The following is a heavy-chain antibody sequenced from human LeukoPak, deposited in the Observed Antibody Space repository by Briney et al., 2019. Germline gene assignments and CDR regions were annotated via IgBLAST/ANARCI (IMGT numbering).Heavy chain of an antibody. CDR2: ISAYNGNT. V-gene: IGHV1-18*01. CDR3: ARAPDYGDYFYYYYGMDV. J-gene: IGHJ6*02. CDR1: GYTFTSYG. Sequence: GASVKVSCKASGYTFTSYGISWVRQAPGQGLEWMGWISAYNGNTNYAQKLHGRVTMTTDTSTSTAYMELRSLRSDDTAVYYCARAPDYGDYFYYYYGMDVWGQGTTVTVSS. D-gene: IGHD4-17*01.